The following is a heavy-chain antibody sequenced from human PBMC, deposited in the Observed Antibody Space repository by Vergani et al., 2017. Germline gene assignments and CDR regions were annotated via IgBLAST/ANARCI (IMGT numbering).Heavy chain of an antibody. D-gene: IGHD6-13*01. CDR2: IDPSDSYT. V-gene: IGHV5-10-1*03. Sequence: EVPLVQSGAEVKTPGESLRISCKGSGYSFTSYWISWVRQMPGKGLEWMGRIDPSDSYTNYSPSFQGQVTIPADKSISTAYLQWSSLKASDTAMYYCARRLSSSSWYYFDYWGQGTLVTVSS. CDR1: GYSFTSYW. J-gene: IGHJ4*02. CDR3: ARRLSSSSWYYFDY.